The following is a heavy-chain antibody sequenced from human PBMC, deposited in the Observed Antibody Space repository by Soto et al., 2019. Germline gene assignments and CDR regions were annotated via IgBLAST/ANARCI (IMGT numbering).Heavy chain of an antibody. CDR2: VHYSGTT. J-gene: IGHJ5*02. D-gene: IGHD6-13*01. CDR1: GGSISRNSYY. CDR3: ARPRGTSGWYGSWFDP. V-gene: IGHV4-39*02. Sequence: QLQLQESGPGLVKPSETLSLTCSVSGGSISRNSYYWGWIRQPPGKGLEWIGRVHYSGTTDYNPSLERRVTISIDTSKNHFSLKLRSVTAADTAVYFCARPRGTSGWYGSWFDPWGPGALVTVSS.